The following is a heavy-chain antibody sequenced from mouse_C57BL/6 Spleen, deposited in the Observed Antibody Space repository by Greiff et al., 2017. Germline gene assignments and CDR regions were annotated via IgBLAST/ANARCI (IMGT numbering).Heavy chain of an antibody. D-gene: IGHD2-5*01. CDR2: IYPRSGNT. CDR1: GYTFTSYG. V-gene: IGHV1-81*01. Sequence: VKLQESGAELARPGASVKLSCKASGYTFTSYGISWVKQRTGQGLEWIGEIYPRSGNTYYNEKFKGKATLTADKSSSTAYMELRSLTSEDSAVYFCARDYSNENYFDYWGQGTTLTVSS. J-gene: IGHJ2*01. CDR3: ARDYSNENYFDY.